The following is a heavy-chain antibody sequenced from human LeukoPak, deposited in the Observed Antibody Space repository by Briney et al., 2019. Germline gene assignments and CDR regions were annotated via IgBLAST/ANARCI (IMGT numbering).Heavy chain of an antibody. CDR2: IYVNERT. D-gene: IGHD4-11*01. Sequence: PSQTLSLTCTVSGGSVSSGVSWWNWMRQPAGKGLEWIGRIYVNERTNYSPFLRSRVTISMDASKNQVSLQLNSVTAADTAVYYCARNTDYSWLSFDDWGQGTLVTVSS. CDR3: ARNTDYSWLSFDD. CDR1: GGSVSSGVSW. V-gene: IGHV4-61*02. J-gene: IGHJ4*02.